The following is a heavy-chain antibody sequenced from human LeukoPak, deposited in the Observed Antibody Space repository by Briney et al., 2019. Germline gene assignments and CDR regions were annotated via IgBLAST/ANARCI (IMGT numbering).Heavy chain of an antibody. Sequence: GASVKVSCKTSVCTPINYDINWVRQATGQGLEWMGWINPNSGETVYAQKFQGRVTITRNTSISTAYVELSGLRSDDTADYYCARCSRHRQTVVVMPVAYDLWGQGTMVTVSS. D-gene: IGHD2-21*01. CDR2: INPNSGET. CDR3: ARCSRHRQTVVVMPVAYDL. J-gene: IGHJ3*01. V-gene: IGHV1-8*03. CDR1: VCTPINYD.